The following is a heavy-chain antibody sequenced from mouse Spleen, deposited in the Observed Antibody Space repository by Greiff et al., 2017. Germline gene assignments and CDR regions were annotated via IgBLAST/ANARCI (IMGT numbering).Heavy chain of an antibody. CDR2: ISSGSSTI. Sequence: EVMLVESGGGLVKPGGSLKLSCAASGFAFSDYGMHWVRQAPEKGLEWVAYISSGSSTIYYADTVKGRFTISRDNAKNTLFLQMTSLRSEDTAMYYCAGGTTATGAYWGQGTLVTVSA. D-gene: IGHD1-2*01. J-gene: IGHJ3*01. V-gene: IGHV5-17*01. CDR1: GFAFSDYG. CDR3: AGGTTATGAY.